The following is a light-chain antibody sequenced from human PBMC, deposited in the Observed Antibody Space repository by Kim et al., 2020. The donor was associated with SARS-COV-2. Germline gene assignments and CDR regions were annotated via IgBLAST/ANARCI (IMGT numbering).Light chain of an antibody. CDR2: GAS. CDR1: QSISSY. Sequence: GDRVTITCRESQSISSYLNWYKQNPGRAPKRLIYGASSLQSGVPSRVSGSGSGTEFTLTISSLQPEDFATYFCLQHNTYPITFAQGTRL. J-gene: IGKJ5*01. CDR3: LQHNTYPIT. V-gene: IGKV1-17*01.